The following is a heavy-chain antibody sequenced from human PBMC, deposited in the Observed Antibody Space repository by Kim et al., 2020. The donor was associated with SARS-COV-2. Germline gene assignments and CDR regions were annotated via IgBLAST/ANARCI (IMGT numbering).Heavy chain of an antibody. CDR1: GFTFNTYT. Sequence: GGSLRLSCAASGFTFNTYTMDWVRQAPGKGLEWVSSITVSSTHIYYADSVKGRFTISRDNARNSVYLQMNSLRVDDTAVYDCAGGWFGQVGDYWGQGTRVTVSS. CDR2: ITVSSTHI. V-gene: IGHV3-21*01. J-gene: IGHJ4*02. CDR3: AGGWFGQVGDY. D-gene: IGHD3-10*01.